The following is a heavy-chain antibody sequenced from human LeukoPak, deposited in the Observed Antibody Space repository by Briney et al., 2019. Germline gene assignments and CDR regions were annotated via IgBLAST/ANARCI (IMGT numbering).Heavy chain of an antibody. CDR2: ISYDGSNK. CDR1: GFTFSSYA. V-gene: IGHV3-30*04. D-gene: IGHD3-9*01. CDR3: ASRPLLYYDILTGYYRVLDY. Sequence: GGSLRLSCAASGFTFSSYAMHWVRQAPGKGLEWVAVISYDGSNKYYADSVKGRFTISRDNSKNTLYLQMNSLRAEDTAVYYCASRPLLYYDILTGYYRVLDYWGQGTLVTVSS. J-gene: IGHJ4*02.